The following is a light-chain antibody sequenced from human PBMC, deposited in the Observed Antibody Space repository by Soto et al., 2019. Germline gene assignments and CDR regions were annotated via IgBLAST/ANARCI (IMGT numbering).Light chain of an antibody. CDR2: DVS. CDR1: SSDIGTYNY. Sequence: QSALTQPVSVSGSPGQSITISCTGTSSDIGTYNYVSWYQHHPGKAPKLMIYDVSNRPSGVSNRFSGSKSGNTASLTISGLQGDDEADYYCSSYTTSNTLVVFGGGTKLTVL. CDR3: SSYTTSNTLVV. J-gene: IGLJ2*01. V-gene: IGLV2-14*01.